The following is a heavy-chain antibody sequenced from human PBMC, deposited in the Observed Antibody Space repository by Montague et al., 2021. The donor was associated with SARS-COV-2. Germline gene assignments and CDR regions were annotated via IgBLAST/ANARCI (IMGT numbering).Heavy chain of an antibody. D-gene: IGHD6-13*01. CDR2: VNHSGRT. CDR3: ARGLDDVRIIGIVLAGACNWFDT. Sequence: SETLSLTCAVYGGSFSGYHWSWIRRPPGKGLEWMGGVNHSGRTNXNPSLNIRVPISADTSKNQFSLCLNSVTAADTAVYYCARGLDDVRIIGIVLAGACNWFDTWGQGTLVTVSS. V-gene: IGHV4-34*01. J-gene: IGHJ5*02. CDR1: GGSFSGYH.